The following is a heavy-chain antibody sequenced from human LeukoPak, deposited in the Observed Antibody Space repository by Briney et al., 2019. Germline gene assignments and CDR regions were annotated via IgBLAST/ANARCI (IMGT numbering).Heavy chain of an antibody. Sequence: SETLSLTCTVSGGSISSSSYYWGWIRQPPGKGLEWIGSIYYSGSTYYNPSLKSRVTISVDRSKNQFSLKLSSVTAADTAVYYCAGRYCSSTSCYNRGLWFDPWGQGTLVTVSS. J-gene: IGHJ5*02. D-gene: IGHD2-2*02. V-gene: IGHV4-39*07. CDR3: AGRYCSSTSCYNRGLWFDP. CDR2: IYYSGST. CDR1: GGSISSSSYY.